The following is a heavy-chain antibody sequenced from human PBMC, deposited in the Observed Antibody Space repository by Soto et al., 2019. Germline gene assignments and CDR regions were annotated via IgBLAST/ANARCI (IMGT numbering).Heavy chain of an antibody. CDR1: GGSFSGYY. D-gene: IGHD5-18*01. J-gene: IGHJ4*02. CDR2: INHSGST. Sequence: SETLSLTCAVYGGSFSGYYWSWIRQPPGKGLEWIGEINHSGSTNYNPSLKSRVTISVDTSKNQFSLKLSFVTAADTAVYYCARERGYSYGDFGYWGQGTLVTVSS. CDR3: ARERGYSYGDFGY. V-gene: IGHV4-34*01.